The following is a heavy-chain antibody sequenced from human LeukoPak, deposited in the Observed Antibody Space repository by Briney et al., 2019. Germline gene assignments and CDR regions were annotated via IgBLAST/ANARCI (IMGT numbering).Heavy chain of an antibody. Sequence: SETLSLTCAVYGGSFSGYYWSWIRQPPGKGLEWIGEINHSGSTNYNPSLKSRVTISVDTSKNQFSLKLSSVTAADTAVYYCARGGYSDYGDYYGDPEFVYWGQGTLVTVSS. J-gene: IGHJ4*02. D-gene: IGHD4-17*01. CDR2: INHSGST. CDR1: GGSFSGYY. V-gene: IGHV4-34*01. CDR3: ARGGYSDYGDYYGDPEFVY.